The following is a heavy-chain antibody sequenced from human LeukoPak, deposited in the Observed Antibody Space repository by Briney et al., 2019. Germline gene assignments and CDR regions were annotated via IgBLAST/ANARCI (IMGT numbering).Heavy chain of an antibody. Sequence: GGSLRLSCAASGFTFSGSAMHWVRQASGKGLEWVGRIRSKANSYATAYAASVKGRFTISRDDSKNTAYLQMNSLKTEDTAVYYCTKVGLGSLYSSTYWGQGTLVTVSS. J-gene: IGHJ4*02. CDR3: TKVGLGSLYSSTY. CDR1: GFTFSGSA. V-gene: IGHV3-73*01. CDR2: IRSKANSYAT. D-gene: IGHD6-13*01.